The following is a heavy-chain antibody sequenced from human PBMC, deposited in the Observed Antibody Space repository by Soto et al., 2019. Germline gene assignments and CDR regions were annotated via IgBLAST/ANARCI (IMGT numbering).Heavy chain of an antibody. CDR3: AKDLVGSNADYFDH. CDR2: ISATGGST. V-gene: IGHV3-23*01. D-gene: IGHD1-26*01. J-gene: IGHJ4*02. Sequence: GGSLRLSCAASGFTFSSYAMSWVRQAPGKGMEWVAAISATGGSTYYAVSVKGRFTISRDNSENTLYLQMSSLRAEDAAVYYCAKDLVGSNADYFDHWGQGTLVPSPQ. CDR1: GFTFSSYA.